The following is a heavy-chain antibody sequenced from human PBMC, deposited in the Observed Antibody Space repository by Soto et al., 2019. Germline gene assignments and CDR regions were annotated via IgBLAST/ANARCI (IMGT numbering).Heavy chain of an antibody. CDR1: GGSITSRNYY. D-gene: IGHD6-13*01. CDR2: IYYSGET. J-gene: IGHJ4*02. V-gene: IGHV4-39*01. Sequence: QLQLQESGPGLVKPSETLSLTCTVSGGSITSRNYYWAWVRQPPGKGLEWIGNIYYSGETYYHSSFRGRLTVSVDTTKNKFSLKLRSLTAADTAMYYCASLQVPGNFDQWGKGTLVTVSS. CDR3: ASLQVPGNFDQ.